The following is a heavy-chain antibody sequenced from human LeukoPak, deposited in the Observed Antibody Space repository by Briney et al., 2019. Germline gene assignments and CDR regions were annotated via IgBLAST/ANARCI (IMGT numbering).Heavy chain of an antibody. CDR3: AKDLDYTTCGYYFDY. D-gene: IGHD4-11*01. CDR2: IGAGGTFT. CDR1: GFTFSSYA. J-gene: IGHJ4*02. V-gene: IGHV3-23*01. Sequence: GGTLRLSCTASGFTFSSYAMNWVRQAPGKGLEWVSGIGAGGTFTYYADSVKGRFTIFRDNSRNTLYLKMNSLRADDTAVYYCAKDLDYTTCGYYFDYWGQGTLVTVSS.